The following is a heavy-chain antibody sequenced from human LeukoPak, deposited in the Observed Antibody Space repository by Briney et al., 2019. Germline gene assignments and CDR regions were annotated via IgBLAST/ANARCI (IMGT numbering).Heavy chain of an antibody. CDR2: ISSNGGST. D-gene: IGHD1-26*01. CDR3: ARVGYSGSYSDY. V-gene: IGHV3-64*01. J-gene: IGHJ4*02. Sequence: GGSLRLSCAASGFTFSSYAMHWVCQAPGKGLEYVSAISSNGGSTYYANSVKGRFTISRDNSKDTLYLQMGSLRAEDMAVYYCARVGYSGSYSDYWGQGTLVTVSS. CDR1: GFTFSSYA.